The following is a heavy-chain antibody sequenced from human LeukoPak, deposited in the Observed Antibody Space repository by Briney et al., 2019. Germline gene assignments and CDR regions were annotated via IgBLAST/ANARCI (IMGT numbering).Heavy chain of an antibody. CDR3: RDPFDY. V-gene: IGHV3-30*02. CDR1: GFTFSNYG. Sequence: GGSLRLSCAASGFTFSNYGIHWVRQAPGKGLEWVAFIYYDGSSKYYADSVKGRFTISRDNSKNTVYLQMNSLRGEGTAVYYCRDPFDYWGQGTLVTVSS. J-gene: IGHJ4*02. CDR2: IYYDGSSK.